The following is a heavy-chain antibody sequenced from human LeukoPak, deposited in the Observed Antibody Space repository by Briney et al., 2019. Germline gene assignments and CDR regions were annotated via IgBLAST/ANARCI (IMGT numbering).Heavy chain of an antibody. CDR1: GGSISTSF. D-gene: IGHD3-16*02. V-gene: IGHV4-59*01. J-gene: IGHJ3*01. Sequence: SETLSLTCTVSGGSISTSFWNWIRQPPGKGLEWIGYIYNSGSTSYNPSLESRVTISVDTSKNQFSLKLSSETAADTAVYYCASHISYAFDFWGEGTTVTVSS. CDR3: ASHISYAFDF. CDR2: IYNSGST.